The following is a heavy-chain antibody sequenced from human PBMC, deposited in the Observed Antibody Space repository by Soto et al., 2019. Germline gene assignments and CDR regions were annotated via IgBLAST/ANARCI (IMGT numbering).Heavy chain of an antibody. CDR2: INPNSGGT. Sequence: ASVKVSCKASGYTFTGYYMHWVRQAPGQGLEWMGWINPNSGGTNYAQKFQGWVTMTRDTSISTAYMELSRLRSDDTAVYYCARGTLRRNYYYGMDVWGQGTTVTVSS. J-gene: IGHJ6*02. D-gene: IGHD1-26*01. CDR1: GYTFTGYY. V-gene: IGHV1-2*04. CDR3: ARGTLRRNYYYGMDV.